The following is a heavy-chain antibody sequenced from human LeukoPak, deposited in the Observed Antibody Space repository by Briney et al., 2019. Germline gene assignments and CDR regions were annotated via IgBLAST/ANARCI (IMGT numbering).Heavy chain of an antibody. CDR2: TYYIGST. CDR1: VGSISSHY. D-gene: IGHD1-26*01. V-gene: IGHV4-59*11. CDR3: ARGGSYYYLDY. J-gene: IGHJ4*02. Sequence: PSETLSLTCTVSVGSISSHYWSWIRQPPGKGLEWIGYTYYIGSTKYNPSLKRRVAISLDTSKNQCSLPLTSVTAADTAVYYCARGGSYYYLDYWGQGTLVTVSS.